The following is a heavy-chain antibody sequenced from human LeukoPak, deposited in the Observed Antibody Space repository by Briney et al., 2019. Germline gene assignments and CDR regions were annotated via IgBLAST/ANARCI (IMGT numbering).Heavy chain of an antibody. CDR3: AKVKVAVAAYFDY. J-gene: IGHJ4*02. CDR1: GFTFSSYA. Sequence: QSGGSLRLSCAASGFTFSSYAMHWVRQAPGKGLEWVAVISYDGSNKYYADSVKGRFTISRDNSKNTLYLQMNSLRAEDTAVYYCAKVKVAVAAYFDYWGQGTLVTVSS. V-gene: IGHV3-30*04. D-gene: IGHD6-19*01. CDR2: ISYDGSNK.